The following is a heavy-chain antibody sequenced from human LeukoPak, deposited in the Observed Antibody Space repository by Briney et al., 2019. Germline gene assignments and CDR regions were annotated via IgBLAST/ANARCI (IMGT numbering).Heavy chain of an antibody. CDR1: GFTFSSYA. J-gene: IGHJ4*02. CDR3: ARKVMFHDYGDSSGDY. V-gene: IGHV3-30-3*01. CDR2: ISYDGSNK. D-gene: IGHD4-17*01. Sequence: GRSLRLSCAASGFTFSSYAMHWVRQAPGKGLEWVAVISYDGSNKYYADSVKGRFTISRDNAKNSLYLQMNSLRAEDTAVYYCARKVMFHDYGDSSGDYWGQGTLVTVSS.